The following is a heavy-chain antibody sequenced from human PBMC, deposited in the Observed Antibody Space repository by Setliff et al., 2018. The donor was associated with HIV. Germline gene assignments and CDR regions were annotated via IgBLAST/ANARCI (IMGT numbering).Heavy chain of an antibody. D-gene: IGHD3-3*01. CDR3: ARSFSGRYFWSGYNTGPDPKGENAFDI. J-gene: IGHJ3*02. Sequence: SETLSLTCTVSGGSISNSNYFWGWIRQPPGKGLEWIGRIYSSGSTYYQPSLQGRVSMSIDSSKNHFSLSLRYVTAADTAVYYCARSFSGRYFWSGYNTGPDPKGENAFDIWGQGTMVTVSS. V-gene: IGHV4-39*02. CDR2: IYSSGST. CDR1: GGSISNSNYF.